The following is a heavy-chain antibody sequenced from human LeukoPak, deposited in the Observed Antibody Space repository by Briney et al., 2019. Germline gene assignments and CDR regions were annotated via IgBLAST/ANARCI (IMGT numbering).Heavy chain of an antibody. CDR3: ARGLIDSGWFDP. J-gene: IGHJ5*02. V-gene: IGHV3-21*01. D-gene: IGHD3-22*01. CDR1: GFTFSTYT. Sequence: PGGSLRLSCAASGFTFSTYTMNWVRQAPGKGPEWASSISSSSAYIYYADSVTGRFTISRDNAKNSLYLQMNSLRAEDTAVYYCARGLIDSGWFDPWGRGTLVTVSS. CDR2: ISSSSAYI.